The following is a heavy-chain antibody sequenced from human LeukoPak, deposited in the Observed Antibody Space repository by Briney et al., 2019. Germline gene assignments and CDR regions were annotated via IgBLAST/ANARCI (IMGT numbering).Heavy chain of an antibody. CDR2: IYYSGST. CDR3: VRDGDYGDYYFDY. J-gene: IGHJ4*02. Sequence: SETLSLTCTVSGGSISSYYWSWIRQPPGKGLEWIGYIYYSGSTNYNPSLKSRVTISVDTSKNQFSLKLSSVTAADTAVYYCVRDGDYGDYYFDYWGQGTLVTVSS. CDR1: GGSISSYY. V-gene: IGHV4-59*01. D-gene: IGHD4-17*01.